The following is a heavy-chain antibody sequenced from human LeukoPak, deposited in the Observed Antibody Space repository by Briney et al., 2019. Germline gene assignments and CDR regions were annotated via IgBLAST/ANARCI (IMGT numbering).Heavy chain of an antibody. CDR2: IKSKTDGGTT. Sequence: PGGSLRLSCAASGFTLSSNYMSWVRPAPGKGLGWVGRIKSKTDGGTTDYAAPVKGRFTISRDDSKNTLYLQMNSLKTEDTAVYYCTTEKGEYYDILTGYYRRMYYLDYWGQGTLVTVSS. D-gene: IGHD3-9*01. CDR1: GFTLSSNY. J-gene: IGHJ4*02. CDR3: TTEKGEYYDILTGYYRRMYYLDY. V-gene: IGHV3-15*01.